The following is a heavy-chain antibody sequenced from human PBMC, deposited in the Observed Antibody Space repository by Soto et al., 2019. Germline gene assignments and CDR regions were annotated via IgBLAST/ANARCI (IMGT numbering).Heavy chain of an antibody. Sequence: QVQLQQWGAGLLKPSETLSLTCAVYGGSFSGHYWSWIRQPPGKGLEWIGEISHSGSTTYNPSLGSRVAISVDTSMNQFARKLNSVTAADTAVYYCARGPSRLLMGDSFAWGQGTLVTVSS. CDR2: ISHSGST. CDR1: GGSFSGHY. D-gene: IGHD2-8*01. CDR3: ARGPSRLLMGDSFA. V-gene: IGHV4-34*01. J-gene: IGHJ5*02.